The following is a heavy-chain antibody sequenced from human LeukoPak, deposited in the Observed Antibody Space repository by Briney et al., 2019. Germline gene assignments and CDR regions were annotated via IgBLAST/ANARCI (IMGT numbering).Heavy chain of an antibody. CDR2: IIPILGIA. D-gene: IGHD4-17*01. Sequence: SVKVSCKASGYTFTSYYMHWVRQAPGQGLEWMGRIIPILGIANYAQKFQGRVTITADKSTSTAYMELSSLRSEDTAVYYCARAETTVTTPFDYWGQGTLVTVSS. CDR1: GYTFTSYY. J-gene: IGHJ4*02. V-gene: IGHV1-69*04. CDR3: ARAETTVTTPFDY.